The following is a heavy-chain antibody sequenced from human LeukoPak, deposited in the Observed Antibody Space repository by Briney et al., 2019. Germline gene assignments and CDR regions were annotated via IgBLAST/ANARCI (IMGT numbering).Heavy chain of an antibody. Sequence: GGSLRLSCAVSGFTFSSGYMHWVRQPPGKGPVWVSRISSDGSNTIYADSVKGRFTISRDDARNTLYLQMNSLRDADTAVYYCGRYTGGGVYWGQGTLVTVSS. V-gene: IGHV3-74*01. J-gene: IGHJ4*02. D-gene: IGHD2-2*02. CDR1: GFTFSSGY. CDR3: GRYTGGGVY. CDR2: ISSDGSNT.